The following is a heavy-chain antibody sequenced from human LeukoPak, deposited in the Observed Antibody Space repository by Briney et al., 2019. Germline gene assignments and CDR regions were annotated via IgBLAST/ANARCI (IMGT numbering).Heavy chain of an antibody. V-gene: IGHV1-2*02. CDR1: GYTFTGYY. CDR3: ARQLGNGDYVNAFDY. J-gene: IGHJ4*02. CDR2: INPNSGGT. D-gene: IGHD4-17*01. Sequence: GASVKVSCKASGYTFTGYYMHWVRQAPGQGLEWMGWINPNSGGTNYAQKFQGRVTMTRDTSISTAYMELSRLRSDDTAVYYCARQLGNGDYVNAFDYWGQGTLVTVSS.